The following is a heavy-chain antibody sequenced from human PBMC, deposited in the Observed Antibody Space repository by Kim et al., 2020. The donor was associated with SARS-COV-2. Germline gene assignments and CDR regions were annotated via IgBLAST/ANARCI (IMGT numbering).Heavy chain of an antibody. D-gene: IGHD5-18*01. CDR3: ASAPGAIQLWLGIEF. CDR1: GGSISSGSYY. Sequence: SETLSLTCTVSGGSISSGSYYWSWIRQPAGKGLEWIGRIYTSGSTNYNPSLKSRVTISVDTSKNQFSLKLSSVTAADTAVYYCASAPGAIQLWLGIEFWGQGTLVTVSS. V-gene: IGHV4-61*02. J-gene: IGHJ4*02. CDR2: IYTSGST.